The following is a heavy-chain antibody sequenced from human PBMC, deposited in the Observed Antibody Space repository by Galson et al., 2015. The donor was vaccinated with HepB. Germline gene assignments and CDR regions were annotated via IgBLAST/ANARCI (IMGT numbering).Heavy chain of an antibody. D-gene: IGHD6-6*01. J-gene: IGHJ4*02. CDR2: FDPEDGET. V-gene: IGHV1-24*01. Sequence: SVKVSCKVSGYTLTELSMHWVRQAPGKGLEWMGGFDPEDGETIYAQKFQGRVTMTEDTSTSTVYMELSSLRSEDTAVYYCARVASGSEPSSSSEDFDYWGQGTLVTVSS. CDR1: GYTLTELS. CDR3: ARVASGSEPSSSSEDFDY.